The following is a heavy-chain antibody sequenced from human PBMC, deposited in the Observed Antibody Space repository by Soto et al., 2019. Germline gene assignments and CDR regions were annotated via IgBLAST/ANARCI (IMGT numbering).Heavy chain of an antibody. CDR3: ARDLYPPAFDI. Sequence: GGSLRLSCAASGFTLSSYNMNWVRQAPGKGLEWVSSISSSSSYIYYADSVKGRFTISRDNAKNSLYLQMNSLRAEDTAVYYCARDLYPPAFDIWGQGTMVTVSS. D-gene: IGHD3-16*02. CDR2: ISSSSSYI. V-gene: IGHV3-21*01. J-gene: IGHJ3*02. CDR1: GFTLSSYN.